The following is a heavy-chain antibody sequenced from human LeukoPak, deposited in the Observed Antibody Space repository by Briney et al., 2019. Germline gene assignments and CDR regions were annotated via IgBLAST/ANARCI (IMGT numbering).Heavy chain of an antibody. J-gene: IGHJ4*02. CDR3: ARAIVVVPAARRPFDY. Sequence: VASVKVSCKASGYTFTSYDINWVRQATGQGLEWMGWMNPNSGNTGYAQKFQGRVTMTRNTSISTAYMELSSLRSEDTAVYYCARAIVVVPAARRPFDYWGQGTLVTVSS. CDR1: GYTFTSYD. CDR2: MNPNSGNT. V-gene: IGHV1-8*01. D-gene: IGHD2-2*01.